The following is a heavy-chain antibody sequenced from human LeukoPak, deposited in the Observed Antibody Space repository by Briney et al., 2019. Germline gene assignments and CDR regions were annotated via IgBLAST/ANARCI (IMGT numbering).Heavy chain of an antibody. J-gene: IGHJ4*02. D-gene: IGHD2-15*01. Sequence: GGSLTLSCPASGFTFSSYSMNWVRQAPGKGLEWVSSISSSSSYIYYADSVKDRFTISRDNAKNSLYLQMNSLRAEDTAVYYCARNWGCSGGSCYSTGGFDYWGQGTLVTVSS. CDR1: GFTFSSYS. V-gene: IGHV3-21*01. CDR3: ARNWGCSGGSCYSTGGFDY. CDR2: ISSSSSYI.